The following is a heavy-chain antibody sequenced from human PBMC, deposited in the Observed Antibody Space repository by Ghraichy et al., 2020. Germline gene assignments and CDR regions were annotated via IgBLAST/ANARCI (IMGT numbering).Heavy chain of an antibody. D-gene: IGHD1-26*01. J-gene: IGHJ4*02. CDR1: GFTFNNAW. CDR2: IKSKTDGGTT. CDR3: TTTGIVGSTGGDY. Sequence: GGSLRLSCAASGFTFNNAWMSWVRQAPGKGLEWVGRIKSKTDGGTTEYAAPVKGRFTISRDDSKNTLYLQMNSLKTEDTAVYYCTTTGIVGSTGGDYWGQGTLVTVSS. V-gene: IGHV3-15*01.